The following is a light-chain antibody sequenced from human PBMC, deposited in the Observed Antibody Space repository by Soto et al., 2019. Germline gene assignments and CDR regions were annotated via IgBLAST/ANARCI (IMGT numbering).Light chain of an antibody. CDR1: QDVTPN. V-gene: IGKV3-15*01. CDR2: VPS. J-gene: IGKJ5*01. Sequence: PTFLSASPGVGAPLSCSTAQDVTPNFAWYQLRLGQPPSLLIYVPSTPTTGVPPRLSGSGSGTEFTPTTSSLQSEEVSVYYCQQYYNYPPNTFGQGTRLEI. CDR3: QQYYNYPPNT.